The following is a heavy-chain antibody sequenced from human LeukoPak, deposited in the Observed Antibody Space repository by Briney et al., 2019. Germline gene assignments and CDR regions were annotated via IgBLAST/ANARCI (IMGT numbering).Heavy chain of an antibody. CDR3: ATHSYYYGSGSYPHYLDY. Sequence: GGSLRLSCAASGFTFSDFWMNWVRQAPGKGLEWVTSIKQDGSEKYYVDSVKGRFTISRDNARNSLYLQMNSLRTEDTALYYCATHSYYYGSGSYPHYLDYWGQGTLVTVSA. D-gene: IGHD3-10*01. CDR1: GFTFSDFW. V-gene: IGHV3-7*03. CDR2: IKQDGSEK. J-gene: IGHJ4*02.